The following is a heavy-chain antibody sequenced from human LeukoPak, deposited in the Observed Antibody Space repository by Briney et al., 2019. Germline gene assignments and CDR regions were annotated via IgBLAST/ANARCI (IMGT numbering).Heavy chain of an antibody. J-gene: IGHJ4*02. CDR2: FDPEDGET. CDR3: ATPPAANGYYYFDY. D-gene: IGHD2-2*01. CDR1: GYTLTELS. V-gene: IGHV1-24*01. Sequence: ASVKVSCKVSGYTLTELSMHWVRQAPGKGLEWMGGFDPEDGETIYAQKFQGRVTMTEDTSTDTAYMELSSLRSEDTAVYYCATPPAANGYYYFDYWGQGTLVTVSS.